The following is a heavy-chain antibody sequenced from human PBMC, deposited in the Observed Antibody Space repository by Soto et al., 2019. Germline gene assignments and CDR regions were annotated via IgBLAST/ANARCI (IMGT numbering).Heavy chain of an antibody. CDR3: ARDRSRYAWFDT. CDR1: GGSIGTYY. V-gene: IGHV4-59*01. CDR2: IYHSGST. Sequence: QVQLQESGPGLVKPSETLSLTCTVSGGSIGTYYWSWIRQPPGKGPEWIGYIYHSGSTNFNPSLKSRVTLSLDTSKNHFSLRLTSVTAADTAVYYCARDRSRYAWFDTWGQGALVTVSS. D-gene: IGHD5-12*01. J-gene: IGHJ5*02.